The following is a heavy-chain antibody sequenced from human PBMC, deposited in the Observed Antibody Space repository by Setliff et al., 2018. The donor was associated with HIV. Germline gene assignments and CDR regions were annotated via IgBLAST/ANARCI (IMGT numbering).Heavy chain of an antibody. CDR1: GGSVNDFY. J-gene: IGHJ6*03. Sequence: SETLSLTCTVSGGSVNDFYCNWIRQPPGKGPEWIGYIHSSGSTIYNPSLKSRVTMSLDTSKKHFSLNLRSVTAADTAVYYCALTGHRLLRGYMDVWGKGTTVTVSS. V-gene: IGHV4-4*09. CDR3: ALTGHRLLRGYMDV. D-gene: IGHD2-15*01. CDR2: IHSSGST.